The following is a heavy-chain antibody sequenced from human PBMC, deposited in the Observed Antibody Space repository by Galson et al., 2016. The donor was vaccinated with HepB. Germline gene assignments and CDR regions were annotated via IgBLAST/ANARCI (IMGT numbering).Heavy chain of an antibody. CDR2: IKQDGSEK. D-gene: IGHD3-22*01. V-gene: IGHV3-7*01. CDR3: ASQSYYDSSGHYYSAYYFDY. Sequence: SLRLSCAASGFSFSSCWMSWVRQAPGKGLEWVANIKQDGSEKYYVDSVQGRFTNSRDNAKNSLYLQMNSLRAEDTAVYYCASQSYYDSSGHYYSAYYFDYWGQGTLVTVSS. CDR1: GFSFSSCW. J-gene: IGHJ4*02.